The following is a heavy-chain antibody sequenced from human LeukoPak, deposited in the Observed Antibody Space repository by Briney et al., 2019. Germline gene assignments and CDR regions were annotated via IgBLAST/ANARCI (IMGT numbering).Heavy chain of an antibody. Sequence: SCKASGYTFTSYYMHWVRQAPGKGLEWVAVISYDGSNKYYADSVKGRFTISRDNSKNTLYLQMNSLRAEDTAVYYCARGGYYYDSSGCSPIDYWGQGTLVTVSS. D-gene: IGHD3-22*01. V-gene: IGHV3-30*04. CDR2: ISYDGSNK. CDR3: ARGGYYYDSSGCSPIDY. J-gene: IGHJ4*02. CDR1: GYTFTSYY.